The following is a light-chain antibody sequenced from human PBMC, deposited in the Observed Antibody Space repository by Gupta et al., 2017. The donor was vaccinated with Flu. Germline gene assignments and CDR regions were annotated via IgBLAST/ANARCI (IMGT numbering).Light chain of an antibody. CDR3: QQYYTTPYT. V-gene: IGKV4-1*01. CDR1: QSVLSTSNNKNF. J-gene: IGKJ2*01. Sequence: SLGERATINCRSSQSVLSTSNNKNFLTWYQQRPGQPPKLLIYLASTRESGVPDRFSASGSGTNFTLTITSLQAEDVAVYYCQQYYTTPYTFGQGTKLESK. CDR2: LAS.